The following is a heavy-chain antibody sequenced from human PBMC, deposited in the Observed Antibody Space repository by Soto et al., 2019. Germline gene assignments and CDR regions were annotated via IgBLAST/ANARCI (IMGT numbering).Heavy chain of an antibody. V-gene: IGHV3-72*01. CDR3: VRTPEWDY. CDR2: IRNKANSDTT. D-gene: IGHD3-3*01. Sequence: EVQLVESGGGLVQPGGSLRLSCAASGFTFSDHYMDWVRQAPGKGLEWVGLIRNKANSDTTDYAASVKGRFTISRDDSKNSVYLEMNSLHAEDTAVYYCVRTPEWDYWGKGTLVTVSS. J-gene: IGHJ4*02. CDR1: GFTFSDHY.